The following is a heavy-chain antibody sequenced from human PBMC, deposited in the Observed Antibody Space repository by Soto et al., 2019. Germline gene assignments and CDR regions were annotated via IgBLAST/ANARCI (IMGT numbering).Heavy chain of an antibody. J-gene: IGHJ5*02. CDR1: GFIFSQSW. CDR3: VTDGS. Sequence: GGSLRLSCATSGFIFSQSWMHWVRQVPGKGLVWVALINHDGTNTNYADSVRGRFIISRDNAKNTLYLQLSSLRAEDTAFYFCVTDGSWGQGTLVTVSS. CDR2: INHDGTNT. V-gene: IGHV3-74*01.